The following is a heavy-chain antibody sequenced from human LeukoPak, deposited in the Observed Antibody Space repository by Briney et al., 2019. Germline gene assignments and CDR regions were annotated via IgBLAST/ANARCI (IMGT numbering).Heavy chain of an antibody. V-gene: IGHV3-30*02. Sequence: GGSLRLSCAASGFTFSSYGIHWVRQAPGKGPEWVAFVHYDGSNKYYADSVKGRFTVSRDNSKNTVYLEMNSLNSEDTAVYYCAKDPWDYWGQGALVTVSS. CDR2: VHYDGSNK. CDR1: GFTFSSYG. J-gene: IGHJ4*02. CDR3: AKDPWDY.